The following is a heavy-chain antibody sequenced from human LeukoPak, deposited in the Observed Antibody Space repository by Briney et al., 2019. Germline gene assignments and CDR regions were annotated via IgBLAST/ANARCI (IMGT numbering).Heavy chain of an antibody. Sequence: PSETLSLTCTVSGGSISSGGYYWSWIRQPPGKGLEWIGYICHSGSTYYNPSLKSRVTISVDRSKNQFSLKLSSVTAADTAVYYCARVSLVAGTSFDYWGQGTLVTVSS. CDR1: GGSISSGGYY. J-gene: IGHJ4*02. V-gene: IGHV4-30-2*01. D-gene: IGHD6-19*01. CDR2: ICHSGST. CDR3: ARVSLVAGTSFDY.